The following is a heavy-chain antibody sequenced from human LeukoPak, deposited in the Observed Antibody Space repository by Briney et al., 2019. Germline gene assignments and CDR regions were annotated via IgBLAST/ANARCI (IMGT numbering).Heavy chain of an antibody. CDR2: IHTGGST. Sequence: VQPGGSLRLSCAASGFTVSSNYMTWVRQAPGKGLEWVSVIHTGGSTYYADSVKGRFTISRDNSKNTMYLQMKHLSPEDTAVYYCARDFGSVRTGMDVWGQGTTVTVSS. V-gene: IGHV3-66*01. CDR1: GFTVSSNY. CDR3: ARDFGSVRTGMDV. D-gene: IGHD1-26*01. J-gene: IGHJ6*02.